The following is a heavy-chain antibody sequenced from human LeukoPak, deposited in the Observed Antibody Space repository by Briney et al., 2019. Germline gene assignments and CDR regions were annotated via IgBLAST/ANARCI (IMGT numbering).Heavy chain of an antibody. CDR1: GFTFSSYE. J-gene: IGHJ6*04. CDR2: ISSSGSTI. D-gene: IGHD3-10*02. V-gene: IGHV3-48*03. CDR3: AELGITMIGGV. Sequence: GGSLRLSCAASGFTFSSYEMNWVRQAPGKGLEWVSSISSSGSTIYYADSVKGRFTISRDNAKNSLYLQMNGRRAEDTAVYYWAELGITMIGGVWSKGTTVTISS.